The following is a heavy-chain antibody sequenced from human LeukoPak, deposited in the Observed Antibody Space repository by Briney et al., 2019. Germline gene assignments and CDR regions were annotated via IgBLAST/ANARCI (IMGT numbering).Heavy chain of an antibody. V-gene: IGHV1-18*01. Sequence: ASVKVSCKASGYTFTSYGVNWVRHAPGQGLEWMGWISGFSGNTDYAQKFHGRVTMTTDTSTSTAYMELRSLRSDETAVYYCARVPTSIRYGREDSWGQGTLVTVSS. CDR1: GYTFTSYG. CDR2: ISGFSGNT. CDR3: ARVPTSIRYGREDS. J-gene: IGHJ4*02. D-gene: IGHD5-18*01.